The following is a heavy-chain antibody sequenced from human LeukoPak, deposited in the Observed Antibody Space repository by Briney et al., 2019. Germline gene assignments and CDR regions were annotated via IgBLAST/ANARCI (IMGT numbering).Heavy chain of an antibody. CDR1: CGSLSSSDDY. CDR2: IYYSGTT. V-gene: IGHV4-30-4*01. CDR3: ARGDSSSWSFKI. D-gene: IGHD6-13*01. J-gene: IGHJ4*02. Sequence: KASQTLSLTCTVSCGSLSSSDDYWSWIRQPPGKGLEWIAYIYYSGTTYYHPSLKSRVSISVDTSKNQFSLKQSSVIKNNTAVDYCARGDSSSWSFKIWGQGTLVTVSS.